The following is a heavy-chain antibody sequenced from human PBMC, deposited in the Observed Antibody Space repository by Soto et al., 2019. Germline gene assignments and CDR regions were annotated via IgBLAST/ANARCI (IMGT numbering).Heavy chain of an antibody. CDR3: ARKSEQLVADYYYYYGMDV. CDR1: GGTFSSYA. V-gene: IGHV1-69*13. CDR2: IIPIFGTA. D-gene: IGHD6-6*01. J-gene: IGHJ6*02. Sequence: SVKVSCKASGGTFSSYAISWVRQAPGQGLEWMGGIIPIFGTANYAQKFQGRVTITADESTSTAYTELSSLRSEDTAVYYCARKSEQLVADYYYYYGMDVWGQGTTVTVSS.